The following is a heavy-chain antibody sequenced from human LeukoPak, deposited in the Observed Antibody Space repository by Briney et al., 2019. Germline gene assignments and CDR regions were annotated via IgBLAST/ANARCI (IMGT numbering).Heavy chain of an antibody. V-gene: IGHV3-69-1*01. D-gene: IGHD4-11*01. CDR1: GFTFSAYD. Sequence: PGGSLRLSCAASGFTFSAYDMNWVRLAPGKGLEWVSYISRSNNVYYADSVKGRFTISRDNAKNSLYLQMNSLRAEDTAVYYCAYSNSFDYWGQGTLVTVSS. CDR2: ISRSNNV. CDR3: AYSNSFDY. J-gene: IGHJ4*02.